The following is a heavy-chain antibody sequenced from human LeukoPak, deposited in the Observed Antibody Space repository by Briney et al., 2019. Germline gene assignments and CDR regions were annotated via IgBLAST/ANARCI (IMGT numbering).Heavy chain of an antibody. D-gene: IGHD3-10*01. V-gene: IGHV4-31*03. Sequence: SETLSLTCTVSGGSISSGGYYWSWIRQHPGKGLEWIGYIYSSGTTYYNPSLKSRVTISVDTSKNQFSLKLSSVTAADTAVYYCARDPGIRRSEMRLDYWGQGTLVTVTS. CDR1: GGSISSGGYY. CDR2: IYSSGTT. CDR3: ARDPGIRRSEMRLDY. J-gene: IGHJ4*02.